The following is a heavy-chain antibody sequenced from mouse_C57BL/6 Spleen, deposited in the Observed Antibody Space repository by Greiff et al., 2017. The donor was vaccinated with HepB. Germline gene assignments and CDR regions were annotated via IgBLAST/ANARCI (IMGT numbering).Heavy chain of an antibody. J-gene: IGHJ4*01. CDR3: AGGLGRGMDY. D-gene: IGHD4-1*01. CDR2: ISSGSSTI. V-gene: IGHV5-17*01. CDR1: GFTFSDYG. Sequence: EVKLMESGGGLVKPGGSLKLSCAASGFTFSDYGMHWVRQAPEKGLEWVAYISSGSSTIYYADTVKGRFTISRDNAKNTLFLQMTSLRSEDTAMYYCAGGLGRGMDYWGQGTSVTVSS.